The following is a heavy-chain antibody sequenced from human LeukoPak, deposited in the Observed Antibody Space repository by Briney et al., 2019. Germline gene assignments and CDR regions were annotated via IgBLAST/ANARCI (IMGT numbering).Heavy chain of an antibody. Sequence: PSETLSLTCTVSGGSISRYYWSWIRRPPGKGLEWIGYIDDSGNTNYNPSLKSQVTISVDKSKNQFSLKLSFVTAADTAMYYCARSDYHNSGSHTVFDAFDTWGQGTRVTVSS. V-gene: IGHV4-59*01. D-gene: IGHD3-10*01. CDR1: GGSISRYY. CDR2: IDDSGNT. J-gene: IGHJ3*02. CDR3: ARSDYHNSGSHTVFDAFDT.